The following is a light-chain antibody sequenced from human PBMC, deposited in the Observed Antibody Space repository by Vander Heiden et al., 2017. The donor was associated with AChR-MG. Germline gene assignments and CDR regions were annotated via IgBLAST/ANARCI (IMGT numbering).Light chain of an antibody. Sequence: WTQSPATLSLSPGERATRSCRASQSVSSYLAWYQQKPGQAPRLLIYDASNRATGIPARFSGSGSGTDFTLTISGLEPEDFAVYYCQQRSNWPRAFGQGTKVEIK. V-gene: IGKV3-11*01. J-gene: IGKJ1*01. CDR2: DAS. CDR1: QSVSSY. CDR3: QQRSNWPRA.